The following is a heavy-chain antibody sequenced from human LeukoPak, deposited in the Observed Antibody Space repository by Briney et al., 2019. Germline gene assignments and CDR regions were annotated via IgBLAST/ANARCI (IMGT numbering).Heavy chain of an antibody. J-gene: IGHJ4*02. V-gene: IGHV4-34*01. CDR2: INHSGST. CDR3: ARGRRRIAVAGTGKNFDY. CDR1: GGSFSGYH. Sequence: PSETLSLTCAVYGGSFSGYHWSWIRQPPGKGLEWIGEINHSGSTNYNPSLKSRVTISVDTSKNQFSLKLSSVTAADTAVYYCARGRRRIAVAGTGKNFDYWGQGTLVTVSS. D-gene: IGHD6-19*01.